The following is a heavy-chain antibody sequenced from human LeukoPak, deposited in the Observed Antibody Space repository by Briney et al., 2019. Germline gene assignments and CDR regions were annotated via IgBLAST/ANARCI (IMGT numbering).Heavy chain of an antibody. V-gene: IGHV3-23*01. D-gene: IGHD1/OR15-1a*01. CDR3: ARVNSNNFDY. J-gene: IGHJ4*02. CDR1: GFTFSSSA. CDR2: ISASGGST. Sequence: GGSLRLSCAASGFTFSSSAMSWVRQVPGKGLEWVSGISASGGSTYYADSVRGRFTISRDNSKNTLYLRMNSLRVEDTAVYYCARVNSNNFDYWGQGTLVTVSS.